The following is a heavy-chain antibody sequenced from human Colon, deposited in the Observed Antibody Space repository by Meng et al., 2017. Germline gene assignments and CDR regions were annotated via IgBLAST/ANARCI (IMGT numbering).Heavy chain of an antibody. V-gene: IGHV4-4*02. CDR2: IYHSGST. CDR1: GGSISSSNW. D-gene: IGHD5-18*01. J-gene: IGHJ4*02. Sequence: VQPPEAGPGMVKPSGTLSLTCAVSGGSISSSNWWSWVRQPPGKGLEWIGEIYHSGSTNYNPSLKSRVTISVDKSKNQFSLKLSSVTAADTAVYYCARVRLDTAMVTLDYWGQGTLVTVSS. CDR3: ARVRLDTAMVTLDY.